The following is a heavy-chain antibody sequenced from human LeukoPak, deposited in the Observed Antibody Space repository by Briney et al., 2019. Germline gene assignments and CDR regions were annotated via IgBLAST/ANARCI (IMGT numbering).Heavy chain of an antibody. D-gene: IGHD3-9*01. CDR2: IYWDDDK. V-gene: IGHV2-5*02. CDR3: ARSQYYDILTGYSLFGY. Sequence: SGPTLVKPTQTLTLTCTFSGFSLSTSGVGVGWIRQPPGKALEWLALIYWDDDKRYSPSLKSRLTITKDTSKNQVVLTMTNMDPVDTATYYCARSQYYDILTGYSLFGYWGQGTLVTVSS. J-gene: IGHJ4*02. CDR1: GFSLSTSGVG.